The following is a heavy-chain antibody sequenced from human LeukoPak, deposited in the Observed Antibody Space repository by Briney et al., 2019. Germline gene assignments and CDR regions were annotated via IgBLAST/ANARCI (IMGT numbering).Heavy chain of an antibody. CDR3: AAEGGGDPHYYYYGMDV. CDR1: GFTFTSPA. Sequence: SVKVSCKASGFTFTSPAMQWVRQARGQRLEWIGWIVVGSGNTNYAQKFQERVTITRDMSTSTAYMELSSLRSEDTAVYYCAAEGGGDPHYYYYGMDVWGQGTTVTVSS. CDR2: IVVGSGNT. V-gene: IGHV1-58*02. D-gene: IGHD2-21*02. J-gene: IGHJ6*02.